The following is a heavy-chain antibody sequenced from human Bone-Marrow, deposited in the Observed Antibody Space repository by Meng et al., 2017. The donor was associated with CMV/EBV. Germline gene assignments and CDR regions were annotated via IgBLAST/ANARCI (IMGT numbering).Heavy chain of an antibody. V-gene: IGHV3-74*01. CDR3: ARVAVERRGLDY. CDR2: INSDGSST. D-gene: IGHD1-1*01. J-gene: IGHJ4*02. Sequence: GESLKISCATSGFTFRNYGMNWVRQAPGKGLVWVSRINSDGSSTSYADSVKGRFTISRDNAKNTLYLQMNSLRAEDTAVYYCARVAVERRGLDYWGQGTLVTVSS. CDR1: GFTFRNYG.